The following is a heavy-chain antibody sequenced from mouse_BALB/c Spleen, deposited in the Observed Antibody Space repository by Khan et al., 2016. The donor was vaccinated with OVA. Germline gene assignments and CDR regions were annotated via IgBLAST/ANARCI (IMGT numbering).Heavy chain of an antibody. D-gene: IGHD1-2*01. CDR2: ISPGSGDT. CDR1: GYTFTDYY. J-gene: IGHJ3*01. Sequence: QVQLQQSGAELARPGASVKLSCKASGYTFTDYYINWVKQRTGQGLEWIGEISPGSGDTYYNEKFKGKVTLTADKSSTTAYMQLSSLTSEASAVXFCARRNYFGYTFAYWGKGLWSLSLQ. CDR3: ARRNYFGYTFAY. V-gene: IGHV1-77*01.